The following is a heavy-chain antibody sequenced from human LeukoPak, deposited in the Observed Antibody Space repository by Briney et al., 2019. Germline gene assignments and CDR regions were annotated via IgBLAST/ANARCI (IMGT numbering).Heavy chain of an antibody. D-gene: IGHD3-22*01. CDR1: GGSISSYY. CDR2: IYYSGST. V-gene: IGHV4-59*08. J-gene: IGHJ2*01. Sequence: SETLSLTCTVSGGSISSYYWSWIRQPPGKGLEWIGYIYYSGSTNYNPSLKSRVTISVDTSKNQFSLKLSSVTAADTAVYYCARRPPNYYDRSSSYWYFDLWGRGTLVTVSS. CDR3: ARRPPNYYDRSSSYWYFDL.